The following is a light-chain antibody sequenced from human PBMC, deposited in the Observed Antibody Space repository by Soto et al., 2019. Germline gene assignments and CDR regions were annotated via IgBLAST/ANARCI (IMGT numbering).Light chain of an antibody. V-gene: IGLV2-23*01. CDR1: SNDVGTYNL. J-gene: IGLJ1*01. CDR3: SSYAGSTTYV. CDR2: EGF. Sequence: LTQPASVSGSPGQSITLSCTGTSNDVGTYNLVSWYQQHPGKAPKLIIFEGFKRPSGVSNRFSGSKSGNTASLTISGLQAEDEADYYCSSYAGSTTYVFGTGTKVTVL.